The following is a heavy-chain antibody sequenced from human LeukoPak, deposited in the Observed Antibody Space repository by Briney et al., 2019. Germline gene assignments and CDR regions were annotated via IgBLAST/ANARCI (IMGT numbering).Heavy chain of an antibody. Sequence: SETLSLTCTVSGGSISSSSYYWGWIRQPPGKGLEWIGSIYYSGSTYYNPSLKSRVTISVDTSKNQFSLRLSSVTAADTAVYYCGGARGLSIDYWGQGTLVTVSS. CDR1: GGSISSSSYY. J-gene: IGHJ4*02. D-gene: IGHD3-16*01. CDR2: IYYSGST. V-gene: IGHV4-39*01. CDR3: GGARGLSIDY.